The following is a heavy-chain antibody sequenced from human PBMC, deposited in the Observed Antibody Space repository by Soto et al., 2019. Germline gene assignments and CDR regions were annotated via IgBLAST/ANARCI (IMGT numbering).Heavy chain of an antibody. CDR2: ISNDGSNK. CDR1: GFTFSTYA. V-gene: IGHV3-30-3*02. Sequence: GGSLRLSCAASGFTFSTYAMHWVRQAPGKGLEWVAVISNDGSNKYYADSVKGRFTISRDISENTLYLQMNSLGAEDTAVYYCGKTASGSYLFYYAMDVWGQGTTVTVSS. J-gene: IGHJ6*02. D-gene: IGHD1-26*01. CDR3: GKTASGSYLFYYAMDV.